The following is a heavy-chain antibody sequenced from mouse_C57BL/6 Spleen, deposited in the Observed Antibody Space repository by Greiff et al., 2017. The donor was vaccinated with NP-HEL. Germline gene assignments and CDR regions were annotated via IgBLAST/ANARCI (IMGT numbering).Heavy chain of an antibody. D-gene: IGHD1-1*01. CDR1: GYTFTDYY. CDR3: AKTQVTTVASLDY. J-gene: IGHJ2*01. Sequence: VQLQQSGPELVKPGASVKISCKASGYTFTDYYMNWVKQSHGKSLEWIGDINPNNGGTSYNQKFKGKATLTVDKSSSTAYMELRSLTSEDSAVYYCAKTQVTTVASLDYWGQGTTLTVSS. CDR2: INPNNGGT. V-gene: IGHV1-26*01.